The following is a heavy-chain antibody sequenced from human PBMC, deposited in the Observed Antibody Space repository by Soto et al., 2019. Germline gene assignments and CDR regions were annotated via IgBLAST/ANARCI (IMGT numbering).Heavy chain of an antibody. CDR2: IIPILGIA. J-gene: IGHJ5*02. Sequence: SVKVSCKASGGTFSSYTISWVRQAPGQGLEWMGRIIPILGIANYAQKFQGRVTITADKSTSTAYIELSSLRSEDTAVYYCARLKRLLVLNATTRTYNWFDPWGQGTLVTVSS. V-gene: IGHV1-69*02. D-gene: IGHD6-6*01. CDR1: GGTFSSYT. CDR3: ARLKRLLVLNATTRTYNWFDP.